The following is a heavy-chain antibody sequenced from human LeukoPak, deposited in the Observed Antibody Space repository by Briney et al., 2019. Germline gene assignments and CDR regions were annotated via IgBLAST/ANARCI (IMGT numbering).Heavy chain of an antibody. Sequence: ASVKVSCKASGYTFTSYGISWVRQAPGQRLEWMGWINAGNGNTKYSQKFQGRVTITRDTSASTAYMELSSLRSEDTAVYYCARASLRAVAGDYYYGMDVWGQGTTVTVSS. CDR2: INAGNGNT. J-gene: IGHJ6*02. CDR1: GYTFTSYG. V-gene: IGHV1-3*01. D-gene: IGHD6-19*01. CDR3: ARASLRAVAGDYYYGMDV.